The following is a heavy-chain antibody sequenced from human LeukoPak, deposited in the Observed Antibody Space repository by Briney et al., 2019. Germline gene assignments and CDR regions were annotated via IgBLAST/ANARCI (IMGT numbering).Heavy chain of an antibody. CDR1: GFTFSSYS. Sequence: GGSLRLSCAASGFTFSSYSMNWVRQAPGKGLEWVAFIRSDGRNKYYADSARGRFTISRDNSKNTLYLQMNSLRAEDTAVYFCTNGYIGYDKTYYFDYWGQGTLVTVSS. CDR3: TNGYIGYDKTYYFDY. CDR2: IRSDGRNK. D-gene: IGHD5-12*01. J-gene: IGHJ4*02. V-gene: IGHV3-30*02.